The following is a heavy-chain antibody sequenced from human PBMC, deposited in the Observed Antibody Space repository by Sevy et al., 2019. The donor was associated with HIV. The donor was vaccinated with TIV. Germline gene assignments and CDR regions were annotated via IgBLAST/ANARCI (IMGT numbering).Heavy chain of an antibody. J-gene: IGHJ4*01. Sequence: SETLSLTCIVSGFSISSGFYWGWIRQPPGKGLEWIGSIYRSEDTYYNPSLKSRVTISGDTSKNQFSLKLTSVTAADTAVYYCASIPLSRLYNSGWSPLDYWGHGTLVTVSS. D-gene: IGHD6-19*01. V-gene: IGHV4-38-2*02. CDR3: ASIPLSRLYNSGWSPLDY. CDR2: IYRSEDT. CDR1: GFSISSGFY.